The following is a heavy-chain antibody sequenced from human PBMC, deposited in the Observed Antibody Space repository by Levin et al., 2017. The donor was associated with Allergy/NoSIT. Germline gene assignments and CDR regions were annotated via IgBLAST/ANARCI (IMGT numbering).Heavy chain of an antibody. D-gene: IGHD3-22*01. J-gene: IGHJ3*02. Sequence: ASVKVSCKASGGTFSSYAISWVRQAPGQGLEWMGGIIPIFGTANYAQKFQGRVTITADESTSTAYMELSSLRSEDTAVYYCARDGDDSSGYWAFDIWGQGTMVTVSS. CDR1: GGTFSSYA. CDR2: IIPIFGTA. CDR3: ARDGDDSSGYWAFDI. V-gene: IGHV1-69*13.